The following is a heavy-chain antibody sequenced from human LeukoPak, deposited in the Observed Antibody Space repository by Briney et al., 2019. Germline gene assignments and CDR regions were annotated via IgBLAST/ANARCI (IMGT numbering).Heavy chain of an antibody. CDR1: GYTFTGYY. CDR3: ARGSNYYDSSGYRYFQH. V-gene: IGHV1-2*02. CDR2: INPNSGGT. D-gene: IGHD3-22*01. Sequence: ASVKVSCKASGYTFTGYYMHWVRQAPGQGLEWMGWINPNSGGTNYAQKFQGRVTMTRDTSISTAYMELSRLRSDDTAVYYCARGSNYYDSSGYRYFQHWGQGTLVTVSS. J-gene: IGHJ1*01.